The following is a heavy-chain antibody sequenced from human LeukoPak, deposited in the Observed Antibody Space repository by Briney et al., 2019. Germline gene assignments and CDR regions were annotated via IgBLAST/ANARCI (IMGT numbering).Heavy chain of an antibody. Sequence: GGSLRLSCAASGFTVSSNYMSRVRQAPGKGLEWVSVIYSGGSTYYADSAKGRFTISRDNSKNTLYLQMNSLRAEDTAVYYCARDHITMVRGVIYDAFDIWGQGTMVTVSS. CDR1: GFTVSSNY. D-gene: IGHD3-10*01. CDR2: IYSGGST. J-gene: IGHJ3*02. CDR3: ARDHITMVRGVIYDAFDI. V-gene: IGHV3-53*01.